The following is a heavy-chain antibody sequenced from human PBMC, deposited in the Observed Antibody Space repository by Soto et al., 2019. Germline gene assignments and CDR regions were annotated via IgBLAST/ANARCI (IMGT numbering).Heavy chain of an antibody. D-gene: IGHD3-22*01. CDR3: AGSQVVVTPAGFDY. V-gene: IGHV1-69*01. J-gene: IGHJ4*02. Sequence: QVQLVQSGAEVKKPGSSVKVSCKASGGTFSSYAISWVRQAPGQGLEWMGGIIPIFGTANYAQKFQGRVTITADEYSSTAYMELSSLRSEDTAVYYCAGSQVVVTPAGFDYWGQGTLVTVSS. CDR1: GGTFSSYA. CDR2: IIPIFGTA.